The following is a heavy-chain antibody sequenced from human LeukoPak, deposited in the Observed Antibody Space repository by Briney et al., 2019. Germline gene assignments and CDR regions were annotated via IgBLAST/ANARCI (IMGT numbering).Heavy chain of an antibody. Sequence: SVKLSCKASGGTFSSYAISWVRQSPGQGLEWMGGIIPIFGTANYAQKFQGRVTITTDESTSTAYMELSSLRSEDTAVYYCARDGYDSSGYYPRFDYWGQRTLVTVSS. J-gene: IGHJ4*02. CDR3: ARDGYDSSGYYPRFDY. CDR1: GGTFSSYA. V-gene: IGHV1-69*05. D-gene: IGHD3-22*01. CDR2: IIPIFGTA.